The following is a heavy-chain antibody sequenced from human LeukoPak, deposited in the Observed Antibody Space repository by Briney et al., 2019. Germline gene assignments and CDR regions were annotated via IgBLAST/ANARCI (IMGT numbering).Heavy chain of an antibody. CDR2: IYWDDDK. V-gene: IGHV2-5*02. CDR3: AHRRAAAGTGDAFDI. Sequence: SGPRLVNPTQTLTLTCTFSGFALSTSGVGVGWIRQPPGKALDWLSLIYWDDDKRYSPSLKSRLTITKDTSKNQVVLTMTNMDPVDTATYYCAHRRAAAGTGDAFDIWGQGTMVTVSS. CDR1: GFALSTSGVG. D-gene: IGHD6-13*01. J-gene: IGHJ3*02.